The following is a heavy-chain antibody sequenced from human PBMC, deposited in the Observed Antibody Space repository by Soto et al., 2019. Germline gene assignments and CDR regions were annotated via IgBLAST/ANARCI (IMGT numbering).Heavy chain of an antibody. CDR1: GFTFSSYS. CDR3: ARDSNLFSYYYYGMDV. D-gene: IGHD2-8*01. CDR2: ISSSSSTI. J-gene: IGHJ6*02. V-gene: IGHV3-48*01. Sequence: EVQLVESGGGLVQPGGSLRLSCAASGFTFSSYSMNWVRQAPGKGLEWVSYISSSSSTIYYADSVKGRFTISRDNAKNSLYLQMNSLRAEDMAVYYCARDSNLFSYYYYGMDVWGQGTTVTVSS.